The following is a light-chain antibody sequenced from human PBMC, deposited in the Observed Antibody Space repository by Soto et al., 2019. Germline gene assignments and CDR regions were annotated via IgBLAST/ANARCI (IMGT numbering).Light chain of an antibody. CDR2: KAS. CDR3: QQGFT. J-gene: IGKJ3*01. V-gene: IGKV1-5*03. CDR1: QSISSW. Sequence: DIQMTQSPSTLSASVGDRVTITCRASQSISSWLAWYQQKPGKAPKLLIYKASSLESGDPSRFSGSGSGTEFTLTISSLQSDDFATYCCQQGFTFGPGTKVDIK.